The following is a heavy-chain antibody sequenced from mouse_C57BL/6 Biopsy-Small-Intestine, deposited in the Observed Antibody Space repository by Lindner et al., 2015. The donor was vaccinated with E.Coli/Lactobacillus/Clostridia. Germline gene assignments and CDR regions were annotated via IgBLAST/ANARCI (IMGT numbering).Heavy chain of an antibody. CDR2: VNPNNGDT. D-gene: IGHD2-12*01. CDR3: ANSYYNYDEYAH. V-gene: IGHV1-18*01. CDR1: GYTFTDYY. Sequence: VQLQESGAELVKPGASVKISCKASGYTFTDYYMHWVKQSHGKSLEWIGRVNPNNGDTICNHNFKGKATLTVDKSLSTAYLHLNSLTSEDSAVYYCANSYYNYDEYAHWGQGTLVTVSA. J-gene: IGHJ3*01.